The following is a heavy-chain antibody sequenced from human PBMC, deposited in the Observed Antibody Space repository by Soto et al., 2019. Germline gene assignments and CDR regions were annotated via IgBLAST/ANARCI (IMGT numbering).Heavy chain of an antibody. CDR3: ARAMTTVTTIDY. D-gene: IGHD4-17*01. J-gene: IGHJ4*02. CDR1: GDSISTNSYS. V-gene: IGHV4-39*07. Sequence: SETLSLTCTVSGDSISTNSYSWGWIRQPPGQGLEWIGLFYYSGSTHYNPSLKSRVTISVDRSKNQFSLKLSSVTAADTAVYYCARAMTTVTTIDYWGQGTLVTVSS. CDR2: FYYSGST.